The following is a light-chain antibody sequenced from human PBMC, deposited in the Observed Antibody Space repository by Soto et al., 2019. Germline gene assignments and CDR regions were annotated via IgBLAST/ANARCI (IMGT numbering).Light chain of an antibody. CDR2: LGC. CDR3: MQGLHTART. V-gene: IGKV2-28*01. J-gene: IGKJ1*01. CDR1: QSLLLERNGHNY. Sequence: DIVMTQSPLSLPVTPGESASISCRSSQSLLLERNGHNYLDWYLQKPGQSPQLLLYLGCKRAFGLPDRVSESGSGTVVTLKISRVEAEVVGVYYFMQGLHTARTFGQGTKVEL.